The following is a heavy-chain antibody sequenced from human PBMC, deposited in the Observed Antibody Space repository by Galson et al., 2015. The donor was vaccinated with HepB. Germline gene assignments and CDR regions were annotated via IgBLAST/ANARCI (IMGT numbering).Heavy chain of an antibody. V-gene: IGHV3-74*01. CDR2: INSDGSST. Sequence: SLRLSCAASGFTFSSYWMHWVRQAPGKGLVWVSRINSDGSSTSYADSVKGRFTISRDNAKNTLYLQMNSLRAEDTAVYYCARDRSGFWSGYPDYYGMDVWGQGTTVTVSS. J-gene: IGHJ6*02. D-gene: IGHD3-3*01. CDR3: ARDRSGFWSGYPDYYGMDV. CDR1: GFTFSSYW.